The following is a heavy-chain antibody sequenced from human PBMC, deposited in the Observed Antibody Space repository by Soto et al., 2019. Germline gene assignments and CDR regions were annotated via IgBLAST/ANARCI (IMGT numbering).Heavy chain of an antibody. Sequence: SETLSLTCAVYGGSFSGYYWSWIRQPPGKGLEWIGEINHSGSTNYNPSLKSRVTISVDTSKNQFSLKLSSVTPEDTAVYYCAREGHYYDSSGYYVGYYYYGMDVWGQGTTVTVSS. CDR3: AREGHYYDSSGYYVGYYYYGMDV. CDR2: INHSGST. J-gene: IGHJ6*02. CDR1: GGSFSGYY. V-gene: IGHV4-34*01. D-gene: IGHD3-22*01.